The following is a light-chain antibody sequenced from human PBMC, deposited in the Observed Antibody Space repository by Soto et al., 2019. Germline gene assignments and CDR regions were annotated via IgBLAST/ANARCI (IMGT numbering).Light chain of an antibody. CDR1: QTVIRY. CDR2: AVS. CDR3: QQRYSTLFT. V-gene: IGKV1-39*01. J-gene: IGKJ3*01. Sequence: IQMTQFPSSLSASVGDRVTITCRAGQTVIRYLNWYQQKPGRAPNLLIFAVSNLQSGVPSRFSGSGSGTEFTLTISAMNPEDFATYHCQQRYSTLFTLGPVTKVEIK.